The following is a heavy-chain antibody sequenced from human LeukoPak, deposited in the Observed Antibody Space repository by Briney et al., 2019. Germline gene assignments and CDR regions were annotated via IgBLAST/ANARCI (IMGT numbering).Heavy chain of an antibody. Sequence: PGGSLRLSCAASGFTFSDEYMSWIRQAPGKGLEWVSYISNSGSYTNYADSVKGRFTISRDNAKNSLYLQMNSLRAEDSAVYYCAKYALSSSHLDYWGQGTLVTVSS. J-gene: IGHJ4*02. V-gene: IGHV3-11*03. CDR3: AKYALSSSHLDY. D-gene: IGHD6-6*01. CDR2: ISNSGSYT. CDR1: GFTFSDEY.